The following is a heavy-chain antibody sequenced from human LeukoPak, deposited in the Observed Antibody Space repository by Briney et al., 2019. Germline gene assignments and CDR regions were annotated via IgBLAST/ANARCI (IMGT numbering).Heavy chain of an antibody. D-gene: IGHD1-26*01. J-gene: IGHJ4*02. CDR1: GFTFDDYG. V-gene: IGHV3-20*01. Sequence: AGGSLRLSCAASGFTFDDYGMSWVRQAPGKGLEWVSGINWNGGSTGYADPVKGRFTISRDSAKNSLYLQMNSLRAEDTALHHCARERGSYYYFDYWGQGTLVTVSS. CDR3: ARERGSYYYFDY. CDR2: INWNGGST.